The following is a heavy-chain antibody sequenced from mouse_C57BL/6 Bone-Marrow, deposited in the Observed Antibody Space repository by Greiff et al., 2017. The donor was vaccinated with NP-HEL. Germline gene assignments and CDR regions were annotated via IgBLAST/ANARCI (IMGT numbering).Heavy chain of an antibody. V-gene: IGHV5-6*01. CDR1: GFTFSSYG. D-gene: IGHD4-1*01. J-gene: IGHJ3*01. CDR3: ASQNWDGGFAY. CDR2: ISSGGSYT. Sequence: EVQRVESGGDLVKPGGSLKLSCAASGFTFSSYGMSWVRQTPDKRLEWVATISSGGSYTYYPDSVKGRFTISRDNAKNTLYLQMSSLKSEDTARYYCASQNWDGGFAYWGQGTLVTVSA.